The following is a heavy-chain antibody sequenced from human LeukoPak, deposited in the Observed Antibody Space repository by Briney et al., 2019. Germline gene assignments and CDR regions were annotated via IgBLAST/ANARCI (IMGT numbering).Heavy chain of an antibody. Sequence: SETLSLTCTVSGGSISSYYWSWIRQPPGKGLEWIGEINHSGSTNYNPSLKSRVTISVDTSKNQFSLKLSSVTAADTAVYYCARHVRAAMPVRYYYYMDVWGKGTTVTISS. J-gene: IGHJ6*03. CDR2: INHSGST. CDR1: GGSISSYY. D-gene: IGHD2-2*01. V-gene: IGHV4-34*01. CDR3: ARHVRAAMPVRYYYYMDV.